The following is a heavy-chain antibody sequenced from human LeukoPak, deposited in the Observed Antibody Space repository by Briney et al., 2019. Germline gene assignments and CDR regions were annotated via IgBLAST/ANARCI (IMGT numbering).Heavy chain of an antibody. J-gene: IGHJ4*02. CDR1: RFTFSAYT. Sequence: PGGSLRLSCAASRFTFSAYTMNWVRQAPGKGLEWVSSISSSSSYIYYADSVKGRFTISRDNAKNSLYLRMNTLRAEDTAVYYCARDRTTVTTFDYWGQGTLVTVSS. V-gene: IGHV3-21*01. D-gene: IGHD4-17*01. CDR2: ISSSSSYI. CDR3: ARDRTTVTTFDY.